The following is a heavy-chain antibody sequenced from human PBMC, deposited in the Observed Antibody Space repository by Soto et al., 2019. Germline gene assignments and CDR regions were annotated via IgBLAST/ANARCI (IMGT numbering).Heavy chain of an antibody. V-gene: IGHV1-8*01. Sequence: ASVKVSCKASGYTFTSYDINWVRQATGQGLEWMGWMNPNSGNTGYAQKFQGRVTMTRNTSISTAYMELSSLRSEDTAVYYCARQISSSWHRSVYQVFEYWGQGTLVSVSS. CDR1: GYTFTSYD. D-gene: IGHD6-13*01. CDR2: MNPNSGNT. CDR3: ARQISSSWHRSVYQVFEY. J-gene: IGHJ4*02.